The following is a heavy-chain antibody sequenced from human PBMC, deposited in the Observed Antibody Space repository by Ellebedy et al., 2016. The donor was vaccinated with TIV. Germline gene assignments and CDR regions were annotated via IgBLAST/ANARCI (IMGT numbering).Heavy chain of an antibody. CDR2: IWYDGSNK. V-gene: IGHV3-33*01. CDR3: ARAQNPKSKAVADEFDY. D-gene: IGHD6-19*01. Sequence: PGGSLRLSCAASGFTFSSYGMHWVRQAPGKGLEWVAVIWYDGSNKYYADSVKGRFTISRDNSKNTLYLQMNSLRAEDTAVYYCARAQNPKSKAVADEFDYWGQGTLVTVSS. CDR1: GFTFSSYG. J-gene: IGHJ4*02.